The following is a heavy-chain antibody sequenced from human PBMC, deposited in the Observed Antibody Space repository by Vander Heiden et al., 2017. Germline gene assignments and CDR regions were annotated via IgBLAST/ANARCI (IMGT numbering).Heavy chain of an antibody. J-gene: IGHJ4*02. CDR2: ISLDGTNK. D-gene: IGHD3-22*01. CDR3: AREGHGSGYAGDFDY. V-gene: IGHV3-30*04. CDR1: GSSFSNSM. Sequence: QVQLVESGGGVVQPGRSLRLSCAASGSSFSNSMFHCARQAPDKGLEWVAAISLDGTNKHYADSVKGRFTISRDNSENTLYLQMNSLRAEDTAVFYCAREGHGSGYAGDFDYWGQGTLVTVSS.